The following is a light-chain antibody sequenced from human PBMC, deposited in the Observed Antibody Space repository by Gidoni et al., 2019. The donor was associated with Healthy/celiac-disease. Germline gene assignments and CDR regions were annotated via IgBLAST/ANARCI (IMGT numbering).Light chain of an antibody. J-gene: IGKJ1*01. CDR1: QSVSSN. Sequence: EIVMTQSPATLSVSPGERATLSCRASQSVSSNLAWYQQKPGQAPRLRIYCASTRATGIPARFSGSGSGTEFTLTISSLQSEDFAVYYCQQYNNWPRTFXXXTKVEIK. CDR2: CAS. V-gene: IGKV3-15*01. CDR3: QQYNNWPRT.